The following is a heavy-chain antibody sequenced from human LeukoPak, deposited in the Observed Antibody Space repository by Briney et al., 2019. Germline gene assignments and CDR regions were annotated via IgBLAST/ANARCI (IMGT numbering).Heavy chain of an antibody. J-gene: IGHJ4*02. CDR2: ISGSDDE. V-gene: IGHV3-23*01. Sequence: PGGSLRLSCAASGFTFSTYTMSWVRQAPGEGLGWLSAISGSDDEYYADSVKGRFTISRDNSKNTLYLQMNSLRAEDTAVYYCAKARTPVTSYFDKWGQGTLVTVSS. CDR1: GFTFSTYT. D-gene: IGHD4-23*01. CDR3: AKARTPVTSYFDK.